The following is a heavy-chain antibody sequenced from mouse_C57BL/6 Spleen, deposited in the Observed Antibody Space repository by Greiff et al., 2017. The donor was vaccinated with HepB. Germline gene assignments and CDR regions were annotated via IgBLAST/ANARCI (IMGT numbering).Heavy chain of an antibody. CDR3: ARRGTTVAAWFAY. V-gene: IGHV3-6*01. J-gene: IGHJ3*01. CDR1: GYSITSGYY. CDR2: ISYDGSN. Sequence: EVKLQESGPGLVKPSQSLSLTCSVTGYSITSGYYWNWIRQFPGNKLEWMGYISYDGSNNYNPSLKNRISITRDTSKNQFFLKLNSVTTEDTATYYGARRGTTVAAWFAYWGQGTLVTVSA. D-gene: IGHD1-1*01.